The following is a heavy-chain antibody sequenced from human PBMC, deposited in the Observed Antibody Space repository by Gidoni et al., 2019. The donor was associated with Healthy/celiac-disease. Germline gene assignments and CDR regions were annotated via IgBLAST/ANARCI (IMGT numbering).Heavy chain of an antibody. Sequence: EVQLVESGGGLVQPGRSLRLSFAASGFTFDDYAMHWVRQAPGKGLEWVSGISWNRDNIAYADSVKGRFTISRDNAKNSLYLQMNSLRAEDTALYYCTKSGEWELLRSWFDPWGQGTLVTVSS. CDR1: GFTFDDYA. CDR3: TKSGEWELLRSWFDP. CDR2: ISWNRDNI. D-gene: IGHD1-26*01. V-gene: IGHV3-9*01. J-gene: IGHJ5*02.